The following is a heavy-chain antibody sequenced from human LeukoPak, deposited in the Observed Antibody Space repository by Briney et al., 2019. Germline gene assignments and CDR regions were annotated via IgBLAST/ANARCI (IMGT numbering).Heavy chain of an antibody. V-gene: IGHV4-30-4*01. CDR3: ARADFWSGYGYSHYYYGMDV. CDR1: GGSISSGDYY. CDR2: IYYSGST. D-gene: IGHD3-3*01. Sequence: SQTLSLTCTVSGGSISSGDYYWSWIRQPPGKGLEWIGYIYYSGSTYYNPSLKSRVTISVDTSKNQFSLKLSSVTAADTAVYYCARADFWSGYGYSHYYYGMDVWGQGTTVTVSS. J-gene: IGHJ6*02.